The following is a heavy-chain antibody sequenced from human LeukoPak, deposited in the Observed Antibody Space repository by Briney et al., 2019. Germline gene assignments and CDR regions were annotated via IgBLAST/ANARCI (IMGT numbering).Heavy chain of an antibody. CDR1: GFTFSSYG. Sequence: GGSLRLSCAASGFTFSSYGMHWVRQAPGKGLEWVAFIRYDGSNKYYADSVKGRFTISRDNSKNTLYLQMNSLRAEDTAVYYCAKDHKLRYFDWLSPLGYWGQGTLVTVSS. V-gene: IGHV3-30*02. CDR2: IRYDGSNK. CDR3: AKDHKLRYFDWLSPLGY. D-gene: IGHD3-9*01. J-gene: IGHJ4*02.